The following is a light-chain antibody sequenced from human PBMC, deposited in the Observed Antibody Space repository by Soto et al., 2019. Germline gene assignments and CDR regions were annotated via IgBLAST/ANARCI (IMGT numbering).Light chain of an antibody. CDR2: GAS. J-gene: IGKJ1*01. CDR1: QSVSSSY. V-gene: IGKV3-20*01. CDR3: HHYGSSPRT. Sequence: ETVLTQSPGTLSLAPGERATLSCRASQSVSSSYLAWYQQKPGQAPRLLIYGASSRATGIPDRFSGGGSGTDFTLTITRLEPEDFAVYYCHHYGSSPRTFGQGTKVDIK.